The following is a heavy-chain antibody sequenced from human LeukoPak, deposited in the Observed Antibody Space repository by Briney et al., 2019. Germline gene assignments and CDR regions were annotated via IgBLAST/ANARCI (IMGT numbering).Heavy chain of an antibody. J-gene: IGHJ4*02. V-gene: IGHV3-30*18. CDR1: GFTFSSYG. Sequence: PGGSLRLSCAASGFTFSSYGMHWVRQAPGKGLEWVAVISYDGSNKYYADSVKGRFTISRDNSKNTLYLQMNSLRAEDTAVYYCANSKGPYSSGWYLDYWGQGTLVTVSS. CDR3: ANSKGPYSSGWYLDY. D-gene: IGHD6-19*01. CDR2: ISYDGSNK.